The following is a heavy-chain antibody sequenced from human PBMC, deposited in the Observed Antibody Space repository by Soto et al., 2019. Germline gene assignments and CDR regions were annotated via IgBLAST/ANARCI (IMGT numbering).Heavy chain of an antibody. CDR3: ARDNSAKGGFDI. CDR2: VYHSGST. Sequence: QVQLQESGPGLVKPSQTLSLTCTVSGGSITSSGYSWTWIRQHPGKGLEWIGSVYHSGSTSYNPSLKSRLTIIVDTSENQFSLKLSSVTAADTAAYYCARDNSAKGGFDIWGQGTMFSVSS. D-gene: IGHD4-4*01. CDR1: GGSITSSGYS. J-gene: IGHJ3*02. V-gene: IGHV4-31*03.